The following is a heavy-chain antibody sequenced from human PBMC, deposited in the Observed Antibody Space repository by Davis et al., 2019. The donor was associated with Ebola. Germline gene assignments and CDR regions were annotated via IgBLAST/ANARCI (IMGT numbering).Heavy chain of an antibody. D-gene: IGHD3-22*01. CDR1: GFTFSSYG. CDR2: IWYDGGNK. CDR3: ARAYYYDSSGYQTA. J-gene: IGHJ4*02. Sequence: GESLKISCAASGFTFSSYGMHWVRQAPGKGLEWVAVIWYDGGNKYYADSVKGRFTISRDNSKNTLYLQMNSLRAEDTGVYYCARAYYYDSSGYQTAWGQGTLVTVSS. V-gene: IGHV3-33*08.